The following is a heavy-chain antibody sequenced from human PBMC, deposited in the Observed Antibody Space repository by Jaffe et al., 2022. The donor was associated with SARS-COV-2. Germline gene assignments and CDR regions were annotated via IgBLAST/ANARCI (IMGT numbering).Heavy chain of an antibody. Sequence: QVQLQESGPGLVKPSETLSLTCTVSGGSISSYYWSWIRQPPGKGLEWIGYIYYSGSTNYNPSLKSRVTISVDTSKNQFSLKLSSVTAADTAVYYCAREYYDSSGATPQGYAFDIWGQGTMVTVSS. D-gene: IGHD3-22*01. CDR1: GGSISSYY. CDR2: IYYSGST. CDR3: AREYYDSSGATPQGYAFDI. V-gene: IGHV4-59*01. J-gene: IGHJ3*02.